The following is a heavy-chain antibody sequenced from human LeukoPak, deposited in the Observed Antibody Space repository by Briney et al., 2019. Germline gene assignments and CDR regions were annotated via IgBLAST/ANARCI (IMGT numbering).Heavy chain of an antibody. V-gene: IGHV3-9*01. Sequence: GGSLRLSCAASGFTFDDYAMHWVRQAPGKGLEWVSGISWNSGSIGYADSVKGQFTISRDNAKNSLYLQMNSLRAEDTALYYCAKDILGVRGVRGVGFDPWGQGTLVTVSS. CDR1: GFTFDDYA. D-gene: IGHD3-10*01. CDR2: ISWNSGSI. J-gene: IGHJ5*02. CDR3: AKDILGVRGVRGVGFDP.